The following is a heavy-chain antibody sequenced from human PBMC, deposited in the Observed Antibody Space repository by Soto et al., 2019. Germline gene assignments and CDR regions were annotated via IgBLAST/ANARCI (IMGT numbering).Heavy chain of an antibody. J-gene: IGHJ5*02. CDR1: GGSISSYY. D-gene: IGHD6-13*01. CDR3: ARDRSSSGAPVGGWFDP. Sequence: QVQLQESGPGLVKPSETLSLTCTVSGGSISSYYWSWIRQPAGKGLEWIGRIYTRGSTNYNPSLKCRVTMSVDTSKNQFSLKLSSVTAADTAVYYCARDRSSSGAPVGGWFDPWGQGTLVTVSS. CDR2: IYTRGST. V-gene: IGHV4-4*07.